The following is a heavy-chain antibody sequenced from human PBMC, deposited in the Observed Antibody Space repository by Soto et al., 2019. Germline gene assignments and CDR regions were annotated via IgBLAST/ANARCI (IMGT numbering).Heavy chain of an antibody. CDR3: ARGVSYWWVY. CDR1: GGSISSYY. CDR2: VYHSGTT. Sequence: PSETLSLTCTVSGGSISSYYWSWIRQPPGKGLEWIGEVYHSGTTNYIQSLTSRLTMSVDKSGNQFSLELTSVAAADTAVYYCARGVSYWWVYWGQGTPVTVSS. V-gene: IGHV4-59*12. J-gene: IGHJ4*02. D-gene: IGHD2-15*01.